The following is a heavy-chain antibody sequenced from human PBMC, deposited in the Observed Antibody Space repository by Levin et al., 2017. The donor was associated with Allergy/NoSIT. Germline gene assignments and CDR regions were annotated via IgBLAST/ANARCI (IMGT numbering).Heavy chain of an antibody. Sequence: GGSLRLSCEASGYTFTAYYIHWVRQAPGQGLEWMGRINPNSGGTNYAQKFQGRVTLTRDTAIRKAYMELSSLRSDDTAVYYCARDAIALTSRKFDPWGQGTLVTVSS. V-gene: IGHV1-2*06. CDR3: ARDAIALTSRKFDP. J-gene: IGHJ5*02. D-gene: IGHD1-14*01. CDR1: GYTFTAYY. CDR2: INPNSGGT.